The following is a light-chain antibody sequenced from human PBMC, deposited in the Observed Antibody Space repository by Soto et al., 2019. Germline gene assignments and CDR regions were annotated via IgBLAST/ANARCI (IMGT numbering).Light chain of an antibody. CDR1: QSISTW. V-gene: IGKV1-5*01. Sequence: DIHLTQSPSSLSASVGDSVTITFRASQSISTWLAWYQQKPGKAHNLLIYDASSLASGVPSSFSGSGSGTEFTLTISSLQPEDFATFYCQQNYSHSWTFGQGTKVDIK. CDR2: DAS. J-gene: IGKJ1*01. CDR3: QQNYSHSWT.